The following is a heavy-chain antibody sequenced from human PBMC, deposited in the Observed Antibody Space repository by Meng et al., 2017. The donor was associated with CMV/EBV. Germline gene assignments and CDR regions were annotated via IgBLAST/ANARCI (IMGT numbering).Heavy chain of an antibody. CDR3: ARDYRDLRQDY. V-gene: IGHV4-39*07. D-gene: IGHD4-17*01. CDR1: GDSCLISSYS. J-gene: IGHJ4*02. CDR2: IYYSGST. Sequence: QQSAPGAVAHSPPLPPPLTHSGDSCLISSYSWGWVRQPPGKGLEWIGSIYYSGSTYYNPSLKSRVTISVDKSKNQFSLNLSSVTAADTAVYYCARDYRDLRQDYWGQGTLVTVSS.